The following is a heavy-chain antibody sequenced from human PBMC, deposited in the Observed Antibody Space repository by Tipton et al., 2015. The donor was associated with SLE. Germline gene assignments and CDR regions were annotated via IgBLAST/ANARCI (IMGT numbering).Heavy chain of an antibody. V-gene: IGHV3-7*01. J-gene: IGHJ4*02. CDR3: AREDLYYFDY. Sequence: GSLRLPCAASGFTFSDYGIHWVRQAPGKGLEWVANIKQDGSEKYYVDSVKGRFTISRDNAKNSLYLQMNSLRAEDTAVYYCAREDLYYFDYWGQGTLVTVSS. CDR2: IKQDGSEK. CDR1: GFTFSDYG.